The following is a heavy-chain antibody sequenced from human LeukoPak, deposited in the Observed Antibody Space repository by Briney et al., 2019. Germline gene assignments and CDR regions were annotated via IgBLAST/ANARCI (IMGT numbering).Heavy chain of an antibody. Sequence: GGSLRLSCAVSGLTFSSSWMDWVRQAPGKGLEWVASINPDGNKKYSADSVKGRFTISRDNAKNSLYLQMNSLRAEDTAVYYCARETYYYDYWGQGTLVTVSS. CDR2: INPDGNKK. CDR1: GLTFSSSW. V-gene: IGHV3-7*01. J-gene: IGHJ4*02. CDR3: ARETYYYDY.